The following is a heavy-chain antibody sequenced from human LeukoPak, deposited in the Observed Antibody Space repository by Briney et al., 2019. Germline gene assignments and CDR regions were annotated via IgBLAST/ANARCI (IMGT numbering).Heavy chain of an antibody. D-gene: IGHD3-22*01. Sequence: GGSLRLSCAASGFTVSSNYMSWVRQAPGKGLEWVSVIYSGGSTYYADSVKGRFTTSRDNSKNTLYLQMNSLRAEDTAVYYCASVYDSSAYDAFDIWGQGTMVSVSS. CDR1: GFTVSSNY. J-gene: IGHJ3*02. CDR3: ASVYDSSAYDAFDI. CDR2: IYSGGST. V-gene: IGHV3-66*01.